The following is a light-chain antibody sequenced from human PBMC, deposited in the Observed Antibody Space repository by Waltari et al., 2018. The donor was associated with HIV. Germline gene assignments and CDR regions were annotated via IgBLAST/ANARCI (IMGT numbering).Light chain of an antibody. J-gene: IGKJ4*01. CDR2: WAS. CDR1: RSILYSSNNQNY. Sequence: DIVMTQSPNSLAVSLGERATINCRSSRSILYSSNNQNYLAWYQQKPGQSPKVLIYWASTRASGVPDRFSGGGSGTNVSLAISSLQSDDVALYYCQQYYTIGPTFGGGTKVE. CDR3: QQYYTIGPT. V-gene: IGKV4-1*01.